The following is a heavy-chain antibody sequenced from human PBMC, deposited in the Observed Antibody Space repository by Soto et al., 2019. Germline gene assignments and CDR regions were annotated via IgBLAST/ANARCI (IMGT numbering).Heavy chain of an antibody. J-gene: IGHJ6*02. D-gene: IGHD1-26*01. V-gene: IGHV3-9*01. CDR2: IYWHSGGI. CDR3: TKDLLHGGADV. CDR1: GSTLEDNA. Sequence: GGSLRLSCEASGSTLEDNAMHWVRQAPGKGLEWVSGIYWHSGGIGYADSVKGRFTTSRDSAKTALYLQMNSLRPEDTALYYCTKDLLHGGADVWGQGTTVTVSS.